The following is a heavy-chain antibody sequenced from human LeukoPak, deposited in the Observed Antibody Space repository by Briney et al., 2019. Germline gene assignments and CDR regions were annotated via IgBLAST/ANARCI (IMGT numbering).Heavy chain of an antibody. CDR3: AGSHYSTWYPDC. Sequence: SQTLSLTCAISGDSVSSNSATWNWIRKSPSRGLEWLGRTYYRSKWYNEYAASVKSRTTINPDTSKNQFSLHLNSVTPEDTAVYYCAGSHYSTWYPDCWGQGTLVTVSS. D-gene: IGHD6-13*01. V-gene: IGHV6-1*01. CDR2: TYYRSKWYN. CDR1: GDSVSSNSAT. J-gene: IGHJ4*02.